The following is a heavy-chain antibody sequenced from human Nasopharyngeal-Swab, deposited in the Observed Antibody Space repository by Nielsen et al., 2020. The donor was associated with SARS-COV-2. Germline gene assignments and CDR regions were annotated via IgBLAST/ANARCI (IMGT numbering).Heavy chain of an antibody. CDR3: TTEKYGDYVFSMYHYYYMDV. V-gene: IGHV1-69*02. CDR2: IIPILGIA. J-gene: IGHJ6*03. Sequence: WVRQAPGQGLEWMGRIIPILGIANYAQKFQGRVTITADKSTSTAYMELSSLRSEDTAVYYCTTEKYGDYVFSMYHYYYMDVWGKGTTVTVSS. D-gene: IGHD4-17*01.